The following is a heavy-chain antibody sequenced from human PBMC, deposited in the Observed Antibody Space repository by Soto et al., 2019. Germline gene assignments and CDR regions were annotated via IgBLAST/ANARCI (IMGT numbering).Heavy chain of an antibody. V-gene: IGHV5-51*01. J-gene: IGHJ6*02. Sequence: GESLKISCKGSGYSFTSYWIGWVRQMPGKGLEWMGIIYPGDSDTRYSPSFQGQVTISADKSISTAYLQWSSLKASDTAMYYCARGISRYCISTSCDDYYYYYGMDVWGQGTTVTVSS. CDR1: GYSFTSYW. CDR2: IYPGDSDT. D-gene: IGHD2-2*01. CDR3: ARGISRYCISTSCDDYYYYYGMDV.